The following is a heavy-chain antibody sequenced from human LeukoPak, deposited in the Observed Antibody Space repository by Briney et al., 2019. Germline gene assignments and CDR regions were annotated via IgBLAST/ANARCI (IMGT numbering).Heavy chain of an antibody. CDR3: ARVPVVAATLDY. V-gene: IGHV4-31*03. CDR1: GGSISSGGYY. Sequence: PSETLSLTCTVSGGSISSGGYYWSWIRQHPGKGLEWIGYIYYSGSTYYNPSLKSRATISVDTSKNQFSLKLSSVTAADTAVYYCARVPVVAATLDYWGQGTLVTVSS. J-gene: IGHJ4*02. CDR2: IYYSGST. D-gene: IGHD2-15*01.